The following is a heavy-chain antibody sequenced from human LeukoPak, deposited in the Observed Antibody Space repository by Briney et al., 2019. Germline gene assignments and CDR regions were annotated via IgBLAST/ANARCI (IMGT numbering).Heavy chain of an antibody. Sequence: SETLSLTCTVSGGSISSYYWSWIRQPPGKGLEWIGYLYYSESTNYNPSLKSRVTISVDTSKNQFSLKLSSVTAADTALYYCARGFRGVATGFFDYWGQGTLVTVSS. CDR3: ARGFRGVATGFFDY. D-gene: IGHD3-16*01. J-gene: IGHJ4*02. CDR2: LYYSEST. CDR1: GGSISSYY. V-gene: IGHV4-59*01.